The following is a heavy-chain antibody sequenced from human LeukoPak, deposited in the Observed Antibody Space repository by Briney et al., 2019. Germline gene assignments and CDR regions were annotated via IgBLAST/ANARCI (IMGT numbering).Heavy chain of an antibody. J-gene: IGHJ4*02. D-gene: IGHD5-18*01. Sequence: GGSLRLSCAASGFTVSSNHMSWVRQAPGKGLEWVSVVYSGGSTYYADSVKGRFTISRDNSKNTLYIQMNSLRAEDTAVYYCARSRGHSNGFDYWGQGTLVTVSS. CDR3: ARSRGHSNGFDY. CDR2: VYSGGST. V-gene: IGHV3-53*01. CDR1: GFTVSSNH.